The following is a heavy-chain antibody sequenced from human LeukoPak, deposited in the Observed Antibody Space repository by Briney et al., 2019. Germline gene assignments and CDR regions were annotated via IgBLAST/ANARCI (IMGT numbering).Heavy chain of an antibody. CDR3: SAMGQGLDAFDI. CDR2: ISAYNGNT. J-gene: IGHJ3*02. V-gene: IGHV1-18*01. D-gene: IGHD3-10*01. CDR1: GYTFTSYG. Sequence: ASVKVSCKASGYTFTSYGISWVRQAPGQGLEWMGWISAYNGNTNYAQKLQGRVTMTTDTSTSTAYTELRSLRSDDTAVYYCSAMGQGLDAFDIWGQGTMVTVSS.